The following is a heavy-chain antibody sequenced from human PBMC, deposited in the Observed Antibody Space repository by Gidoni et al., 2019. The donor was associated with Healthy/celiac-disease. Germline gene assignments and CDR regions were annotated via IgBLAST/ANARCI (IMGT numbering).Heavy chain of an antibody. CDR3: ASLIDYGDEIDWFDP. Sequence: QVQLVESGGGLVKPGGSLRLSCAASGFTFSDYYMSWIRQAPGKGLEWVSYISSSSSYTNYADSVKGRFTISRDNAKNSLYLQMNSLRAEDTAVYYCASLIDYGDEIDWFDPWGQGTLVTVSS. D-gene: IGHD4-17*01. CDR2: ISSSSSYT. CDR1: GFTFSDYY. V-gene: IGHV3-11*05. J-gene: IGHJ5*02.